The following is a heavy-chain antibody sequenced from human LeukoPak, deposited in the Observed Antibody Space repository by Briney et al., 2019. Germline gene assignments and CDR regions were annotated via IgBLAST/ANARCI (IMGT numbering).Heavy chain of an antibody. CDR1: GYSISSGYY. CDR3: ARNYGDSLDY. Sequence: SETLSLTCAVSGYSISSGYYWGWIRQPPGKGLEWIGSIYHSGSTYYNPSLKSRVTISVDMSKNQFSLKLSSVTAADTAVYYCARNYGDSLDYWGQGTLVTVSS. V-gene: IGHV4-38-2*01. D-gene: IGHD4-17*01. CDR2: IYHSGST. J-gene: IGHJ4*02.